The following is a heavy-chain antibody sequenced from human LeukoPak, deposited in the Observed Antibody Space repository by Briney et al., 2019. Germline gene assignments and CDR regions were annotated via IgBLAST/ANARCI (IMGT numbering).Heavy chain of an antibody. CDR3: ARGRRRLQPFDI. V-gene: IGHV1-18*01. J-gene: IGHJ3*02. D-gene: IGHD5-12*01. Sequence: GASVKVSCKASGYIFTSYGISWVRQAPGQGLEWMGWSSAYNGYTNYAQKLQGRVTMITDTSTSTAYMELRSLRSDDTAVYYCARGRRRLQPFDIWGQGTMVTVSS. CDR2: SSAYNGYT. CDR1: GYIFTSYG.